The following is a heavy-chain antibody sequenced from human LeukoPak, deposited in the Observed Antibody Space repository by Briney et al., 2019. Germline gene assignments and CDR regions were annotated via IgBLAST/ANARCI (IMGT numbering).Heavy chain of an antibody. D-gene: IGHD6-19*01. Sequence: PSETLSLTCTVSGGSVSSGSYYWSWIRQPPGKGLEWIGYIYYSGSTNYNPSLKSRVTISVDTSKNQLSPKLSSVTAADTAVYYCARATVAGAFDFWGQGTLVTVPS. CDR2: IYYSGST. CDR1: GGSVSSGSYY. J-gene: IGHJ4*02. CDR3: ARATVAGAFDF. V-gene: IGHV4-61*01.